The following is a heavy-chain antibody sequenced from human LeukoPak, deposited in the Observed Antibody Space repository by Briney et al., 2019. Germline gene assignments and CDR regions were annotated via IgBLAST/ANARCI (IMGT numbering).Heavy chain of an antibody. CDR3: ARVEVIGSTRYFDY. V-gene: IGHV4-31*03. Sequence: PSQTLSLTCSVSGGSISSGGNYWSWLRQLPGKGLEWIGYIYYVGNTNYSPSLKSRLSMSVDTSKNQFSLSLTSVTAADTAVYYCARVEVIGSTRYFDYWGQGAMVSVSS. J-gene: IGHJ4*02. CDR1: GGSISSGGNY. D-gene: IGHD3-16*02. CDR2: IYYVGNT.